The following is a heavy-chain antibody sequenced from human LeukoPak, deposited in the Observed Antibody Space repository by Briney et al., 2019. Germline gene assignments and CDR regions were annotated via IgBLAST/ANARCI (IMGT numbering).Heavy chain of an antibody. CDR2: ICTGGTN. CDR1: GVTISTYC. D-gene: IGHD3-22*01. V-gene: IGHV4-4*07. CDR3: ASTYDSPGYYSPDYYYMDV. Sequence: SETLSLTGTVSGVTISTYCWSWIRQPAGKGLEGIGHICTGGTNNYNPSLKSRVTTAVETTNKDYSVQLNSVSAADTVVYYCASTYDSPGYYSPDYYYMDVWGKGTTVTISS. J-gene: IGHJ6*03.